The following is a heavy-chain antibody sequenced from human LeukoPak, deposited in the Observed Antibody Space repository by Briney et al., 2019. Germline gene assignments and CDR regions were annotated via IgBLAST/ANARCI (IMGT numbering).Heavy chain of an antibody. D-gene: IGHD1-26*01. J-gene: IGHJ4*02. CDR3: AREAPCELLRRYFDY. CDR2: IIPILGIA. Sequence: ASVKVSCKASGGTFSSYAISWVRQAPGQGLEWMGRIIPILGIANYAEKFQGRVTITADESTSTAYMELSSLRSEDTAVYYCAREAPCELLRRYFDYWGQGTLVTVSS. V-gene: IGHV1-69*04. CDR1: GGTFSSYA.